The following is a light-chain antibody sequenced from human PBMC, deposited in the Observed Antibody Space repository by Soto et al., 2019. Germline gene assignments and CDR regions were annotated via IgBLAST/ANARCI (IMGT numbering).Light chain of an antibody. V-gene: IGLV2-14*01. CDR3: TSYTPSSTWV. Sequence: QSALTQPASVSGSPGQSITISCTGTSTDVGGFNYVSWYQQHPGKVPKLIIYDVSHRPSGVSNRFSGSKSGNTASLTISGLQAEDEADYYCTSYTPSSTWVFGGGTMLTVL. J-gene: IGLJ3*02. CDR2: DVS. CDR1: STDVGGFNY.